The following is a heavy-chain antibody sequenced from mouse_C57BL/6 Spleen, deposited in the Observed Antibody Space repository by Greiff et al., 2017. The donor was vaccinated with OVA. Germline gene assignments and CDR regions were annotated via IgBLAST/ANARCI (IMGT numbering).Heavy chain of an antibody. CDR3: ARKMVWYVDV. D-gene: IGHD1-1*02. CDR1: GYTFTSYW. J-gene: IGHJ1*03. CDR2: IYPSDSET. Sequence: QVQLQQPGAELVKPGASVKLSCKASGYTFTSYWMHWVKQRPGQGLEWIGNIYPSDSETHYNQKFKDKATLTVDKSSSTAYMQLSSLTSEDSAVYYCARKMVWYVDVWGTGTTVTVSS. V-gene: IGHV1-61*01.